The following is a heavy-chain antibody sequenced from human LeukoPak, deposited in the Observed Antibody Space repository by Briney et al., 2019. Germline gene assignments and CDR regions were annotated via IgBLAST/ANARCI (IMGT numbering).Heavy chain of an antibody. CDR3: ARDTPVLRFLEWNYYGMDV. V-gene: IGHV3-48*04. J-gene: IGHJ6*02. CDR2: ISSSGSTI. Sequence: GGSLRLSCAASGFTFSSYWMSWVRQAPGKGLEWVSYISSSGSTIYYADSVKGRFTISRGNAKNSLYLQMNSLRAEDTAVYYCARDTPVLRFLEWNYYGMDVWGQGTTVTVSS. D-gene: IGHD3-3*01. CDR1: GFTFSSYW.